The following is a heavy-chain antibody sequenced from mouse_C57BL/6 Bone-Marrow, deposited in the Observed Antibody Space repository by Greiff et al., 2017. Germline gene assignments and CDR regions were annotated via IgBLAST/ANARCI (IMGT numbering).Heavy chain of an antibody. CDR1: GYTFTSYW. J-gene: IGHJ1*03. V-gene: IGHV1-53*01. D-gene: IGHD2-4*01. Sequence: QVQLQQPGTELVKPGASVKLSCKASGYTFTSYWMHWVKQRPGQGLEWIGNINPSNGGTNYNEKFKSKATLTVDKSSSTAYMQLSSLTAEDSAVYYCARWNYDHWYFDVWGTGTTVTVSS. CDR2: INPSNGGT. CDR3: ARWNYDHWYFDV.